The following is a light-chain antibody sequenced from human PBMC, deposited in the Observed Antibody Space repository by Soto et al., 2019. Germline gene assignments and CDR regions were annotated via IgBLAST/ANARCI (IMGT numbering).Light chain of an antibody. CDR1: SGYSNYK. J-gene: IGLJ2*01. CDR3: GAHHGSGSNLVL. Sequence: QLVLTQPPSASASLGASVTLTCTLSSGYSNYKVDWYQQRPGKGPRFVMRVGTGGIVGSKGDGIPDRFSVLGSGLNRYLTIKNFQEEDESDYHCGAHHGSGSNLVLFGGGTKPTVL. CDR2: VGTGGIVG. V-gene: IGLV9-49*01.